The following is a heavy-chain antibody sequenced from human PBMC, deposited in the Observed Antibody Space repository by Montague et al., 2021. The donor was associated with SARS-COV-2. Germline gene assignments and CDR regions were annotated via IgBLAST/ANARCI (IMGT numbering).Heavy chain of an antibody. CDR3: ARGITLGMDV. CDR2: IEYSGST. J-gene: IGHJ6*02. Sequence: SETLSLTCIVSGYSISSGYYWGWVRQTPGKGLEWLGFIEYSGSTYYNPSLKTRVTMSLDTSKNQLSLKLTSVTAADTAVCYWARGITLGMDVWGRGTTVTVSS. CDR1: GYSISSGYY. V-gene: IGHV4-38-2*02.